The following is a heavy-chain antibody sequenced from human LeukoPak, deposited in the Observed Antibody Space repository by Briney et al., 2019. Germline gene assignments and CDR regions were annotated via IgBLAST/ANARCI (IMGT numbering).Heavy chain of an antibody. D-gene: IGHD1-1*01. CDR2: VDHTGST. V-gene: IGHV4-59*01. CDR1: DDSITMYY. CDR3: ARGRVSSSTWYSTYFYYFYMDV. J-gene: IGHJ6*03. Sequence: SETLSLTCSVSDDSITMYYWTWIRQPPGKGLEWIGYVDHTGSTNFNPSPNARVSISRDTTKNLFSLRLSSVNAAETAVYFCARGRVSSSTWYSTYFYYFYMDVWGKGTTVTVSS.